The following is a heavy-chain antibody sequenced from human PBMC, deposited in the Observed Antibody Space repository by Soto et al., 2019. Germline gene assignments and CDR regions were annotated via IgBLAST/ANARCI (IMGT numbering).Heavy chain of an antibody. J-gene: IGHJ6*03. CDR2: IYYSGST. Sequence: PSENLSLTCTVSGGSIGRYYWSWIRQPPGKGLEWIGYIYYSGSTNYNPSLKSRVTISVDTSKNQFSLKLSSVTAADTAVYYCARQPRYCSSTRCYYYCYMDVWGKGTTVTLSS. CDR3: ARQPRYCSSTRCYYYCYMDV. V-gene: IGHV4-59*08. D-gene: IGHD2-2*01. CDR1: GGSIGRYY.